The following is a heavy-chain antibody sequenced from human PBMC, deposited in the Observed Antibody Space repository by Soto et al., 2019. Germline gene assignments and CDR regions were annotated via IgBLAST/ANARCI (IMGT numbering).Heavy chain of an antibody. V-gene: IGHV3-30*18. CDR3: AKKAINGHDSPNYSWWDV. CDR2: ISYNGALQ. Sequence: QERLVVSGGGVVKPGNSLKLSCAGSTVDVSDYGVHWVRQAPGKGLEWVAAISYNGALQHYADSVKGRFTISRDDSKETVYLQMDSLRIEDTAVYYCAKKAINGHDSPNYSWWDVWGLGTLVNVSS. D-gene: IGHD3-22*01. CDR1: TVDVSDYG. J-gene: IGHJ6*02.